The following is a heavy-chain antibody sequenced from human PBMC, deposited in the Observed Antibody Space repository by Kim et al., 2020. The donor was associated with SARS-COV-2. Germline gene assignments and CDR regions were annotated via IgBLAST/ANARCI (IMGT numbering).Heavy chain of an antibody. CDR1: GYTFTSYG. Sequence: ASVKVSCKASGYTFTSYGISWVRQAPGQGLEWMGWISAYNGNTNYAQKLQGRVTMTTDTSTSTAYMELRSLRSDDTAVYYCARDDYGDPVAWFDPWGQGTLVTVSS. CDR2: ISAYNGNT. D-gene: IGHD4-17*01. CDR3: ARDDYGDPVAWFDP. V-gene: IGHV1-18*01. J-gene: IGHJ5*02.